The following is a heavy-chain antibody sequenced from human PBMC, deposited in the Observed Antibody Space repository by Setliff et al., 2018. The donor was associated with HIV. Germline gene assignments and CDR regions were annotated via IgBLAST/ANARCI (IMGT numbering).Heavy chain of an antibody. V-gene: IGHV3-30-3*01. CDR3: ARDTQLGLDAFDI. Sequence: GGSLRLSCAASGFTFSSYAMHWVRQAPGKGLEWVAVISYDGSNKYYADSVKGRFTIARDNSKNTLYLQMNSLRTEDTAVYYCARDTQLGLDAFDIWGQGTMVTVSS. D-gene: IGHD7-27*01. CDR1: GFTFSSYA. CDR2: ISYDGSNK. J-gene: IGHJ3*02.